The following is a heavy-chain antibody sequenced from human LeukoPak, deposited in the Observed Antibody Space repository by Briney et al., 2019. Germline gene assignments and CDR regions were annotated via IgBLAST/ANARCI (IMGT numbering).Heavy chain of an antibody. D-gene: IGHD6-13*01. CDR3: AKGPSSNWYGRGAFDI. CDR2: IYYSGST. CDR1: GGSMSSSSYY. V-gene: IGHV4-39*07. J-gene: IGHJ3*02. Sequence: SETLSLTCTVSGGSMSSSSYYWGWIRQPPGKGLEWIGSIYYSGSTYYNPSLKSRVTISVDTSKNQFSLKLNSVTAADTAVFYCAKGPSSNWYGRGAFDIWGQGTMVTVSS.